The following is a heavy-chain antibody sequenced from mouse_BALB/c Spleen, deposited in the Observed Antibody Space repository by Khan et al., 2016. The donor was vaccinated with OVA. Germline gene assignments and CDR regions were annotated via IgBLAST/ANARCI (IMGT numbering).Heavy chain of an antibody. V-gene: IGHV5-9-1*01. D-gene: IGHD2-1*01. CDR1: GFTFSTYA. J-gene: IGHJ3*01. CDR2: ISSDGDYT. Sequence: EVMLVESGGGLVKPGGSLKLSCAASGFTFSTYAMSWVRQTPEKRLEWVATISSDGDYTYFPDNVTGRFTISRANAKNTLCIQVAILRSEDTAMYYCARSPYGNFAYWGQGTLVTVSA. CDR3: ARSPYGNFAY.